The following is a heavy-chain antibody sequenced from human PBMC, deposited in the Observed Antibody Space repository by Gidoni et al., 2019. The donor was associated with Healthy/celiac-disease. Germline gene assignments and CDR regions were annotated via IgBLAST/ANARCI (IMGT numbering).Heavy chain of an antibody. CDR1: GFTFSSYG. J-gene: IGHJ6*02. CDR3: ARDLVVPAANYYYYGMDV. Sequence: QVQLVESGGGVVQPGRSLSLSCAASGFTFSSYGMHWFRQAPGKGLEWVAVISYDGSNKYYADSVKGRFTISRDNSKNTLYLQMNSLRAEDTAVYYCARDLVVPAANYYYYGMDVWGQGTTVTVSS. V-gene: IGHV3-30*03. CDR2: ISYDGSNK. D-gene: IGHD2-2*01.